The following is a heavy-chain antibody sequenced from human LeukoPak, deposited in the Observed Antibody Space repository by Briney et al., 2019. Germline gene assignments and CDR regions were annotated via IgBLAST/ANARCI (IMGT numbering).Heavy chain of an antibody. CDR2: ISSSSSYI. J-gene: IGHJ4*02. V-gene: IGHV3-21*01. CDR1: GFTFSSYS. D-gene: IGHD2-21*01. CDR3: ARDRLRDDYGDY. Sequence: GGSLRLSCAASGFTFSSYSMNWVRQAPGKGLEWVSSISSSSSYIYYADSVKGRFTISRDNAKNSLYLQMNSLRAEDTAVYYCARDRLRDDYGDYWGQGTLVTVSS.